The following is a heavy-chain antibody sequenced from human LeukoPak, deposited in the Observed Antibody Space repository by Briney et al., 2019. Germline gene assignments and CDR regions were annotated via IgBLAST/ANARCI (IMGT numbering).Heavy chain of an antibody. CDR3: ARDLRHHSGIAVSPFDY. CDR2: INPSDDTT. V-gene: IGHV1-46*01. Sequence: GASVKLSCKASGYSFTRCYLHWVRQAPGQGLEWMGIINPSDDTTTHAQKFQGRVTMTSDMSTSTVYMELSSLRSEDTAVYYCARDLRHHSGIAVSPFDYWGQGTLVTVSS. CDR1: GYSFTRCY. J-gene: IGHJ4*02. D-gene: IGHD6-19*01.